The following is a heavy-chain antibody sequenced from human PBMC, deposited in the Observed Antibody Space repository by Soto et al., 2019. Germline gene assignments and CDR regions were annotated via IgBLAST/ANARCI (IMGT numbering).Heavy chain of an antibody. J-gene: IGHJ5*02. CDR1: CFSISSYY. V-gene: IGHV4-59*08. CDR3: ARGEDYYGSELLPPNWFDP. CDR2: IYYSGST. Sequence: PSDTLSLTCTISCFSISSYYWSWIWQPPGKGLEWIGYIYYSGSTNYNPSLKSRITISVDTSKNQFSLKLSSVTAADTAVYYCARGEDYYGSELLPPNWFDPWGQGTLVTVS. D-gene: IGHD3-10*01.